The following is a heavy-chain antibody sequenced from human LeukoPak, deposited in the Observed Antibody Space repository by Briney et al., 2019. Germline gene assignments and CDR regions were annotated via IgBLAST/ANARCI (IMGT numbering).Heavy chain of an antibody. CDR3: ATGGGTRSHRPAAPKN. J-gene: IGHJ4*02. D-gene: IGHD2-2*01. Sequence: SETLSLTCAVYGGSFSGYYWSWIRQPPGKGLEWIGEINHSGRTNYNPSLKRRVTISVDTSKNQLSLKLSSVTAADTAVYYCATGGGTRSHRPAAPKNWGQGTLVTVSS. CDR2: INHSGRT. V-gene: IGHV4-34*01. CDR1: GGSFSGYY.